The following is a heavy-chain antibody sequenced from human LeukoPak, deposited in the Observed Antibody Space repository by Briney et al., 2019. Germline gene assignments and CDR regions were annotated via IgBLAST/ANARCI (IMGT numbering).Heavy chain of an antibody. CDR3: AREVVEPAAMSYYYYYYMDV. CDR1: GFTFSSYE. V-gene: IGHV3-48*03. Sequence: PGGSLRLSCAASGFTFSSYEMNWVRQAPGKGLERVSYISSSGSTIYYADSVKGRFTISRDNAKNSLYLQVNSLRAEDTAVYYCAREVVEPAAMSYYYYYYMDVWGKGTTVTVSS. CDR2: ISSSGSTI. J-gene: IGHJ6*03. D-gene: IGHD2-2*01.